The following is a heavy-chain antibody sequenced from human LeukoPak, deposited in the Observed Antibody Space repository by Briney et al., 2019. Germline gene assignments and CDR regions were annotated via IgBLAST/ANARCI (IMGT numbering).Heavy chain of an antibody. CDR3: TRDLMDYDVSTGLHHYYMDV. Sequence: SGGSLRLSCAAPGFTFSSYWMHWVRQDPRKGLVWVSRINGDGRNIADSVRGRFTISRDNAKNTLYLQMNTLRVEDTAVYYCTRDLMDYDVSTGLHHYYMDVWGQGTTVTVSS. CDR2: INGDGR. J-gene: IGHJ6*02. V-gene: IGHV3-74*01. D-gene: IGHD3-9*01. CDR1: GFTFSSYW.